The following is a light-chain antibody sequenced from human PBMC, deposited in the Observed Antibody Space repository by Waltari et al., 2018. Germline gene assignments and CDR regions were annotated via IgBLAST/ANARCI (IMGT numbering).Light chain of an antibody. CDR2: GAS. V-gene: IGKV3-20*01. J-gene: IGKJ1*01. Sequence: EIVLTQSPGTLSLSPGERATLSCRASQSVSSSHLAWDQQKPGQAPRLLIYGASSRATGIPDRFSGSGSGTDFTLTISRLEPADFAGYYCQQYGSSPPWTFGQGTKVEIK. CDR1: QSVSSSH. CDR3: QQYGSSPPWT.